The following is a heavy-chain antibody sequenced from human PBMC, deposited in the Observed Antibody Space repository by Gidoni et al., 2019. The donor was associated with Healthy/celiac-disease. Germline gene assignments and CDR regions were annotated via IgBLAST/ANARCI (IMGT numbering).Heavy chain of an antibody. D-gene: IGHD3-3*01. CDR2: ISWDGCST. J-gene: IGHJ6*02. CDR1: GFTLDDDT. Sequence: EVQLVESGGVVVQNGGCLRLTCAASGFTLDDDTMHWVRQAPGQGLEWFSLISWDGCSTYYADSVKGRFTISRDNSKNSLYLQMNSLRTEDTALYYCAKGHYDFWSGSRDYYYGMDVWGQGTTVTVSS. CDR3: AKGHYDFWSGSRDYYYGMDV. V-gene: IGHV3-43*01.